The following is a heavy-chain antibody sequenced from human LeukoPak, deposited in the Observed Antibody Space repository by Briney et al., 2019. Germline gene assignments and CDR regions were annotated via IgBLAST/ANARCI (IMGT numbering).Heavy chain of an antibody. CDR2: IKSKTDGGTT. V-gene: IGHV3-15*01. CDR1: GFTFSNAW. J-gene: IGHJ4*02. Sequence: PGGSPRLSCAASGFTFSNAWMSWVRQAPGKGLEWVGRIKSKTDGGTTDYAAPVKGRFTISRDDSKNTLYLQMNSLKTEDTAVYYCTTIRGYCSSTSCYALDYWGQGTLVTVSS. D-gene: IGHD2-2*01. CDR3: TTIRGYCSSTSCYALDY.